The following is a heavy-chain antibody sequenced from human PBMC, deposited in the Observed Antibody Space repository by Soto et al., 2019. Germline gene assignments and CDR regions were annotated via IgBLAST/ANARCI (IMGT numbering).Heavy chain of an antibody. V-gene: IGHV3-30-3*01. J-gene: IGHJ4*02. CDR1: GFTFINYA. CDR2: ISYDGSNK. Sequence: GSLRLSCAASGFTFINYAMHWVRQAPCKGLEWVAVISYDGSNKYYADSVKGRFTISRDNSKNTMYLQMNSLSAEDTAVYHCARDQVKGTMTILWGQGTLVTVSS. CDR3: ARDQVKGTMTIL. D-gene: IGHD4-17*01.